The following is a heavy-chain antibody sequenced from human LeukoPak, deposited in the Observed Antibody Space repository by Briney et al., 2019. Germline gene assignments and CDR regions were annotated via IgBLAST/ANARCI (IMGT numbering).Heavy chain of an antibody. CDR3: ARGAVSGSSWRKLDY. CDR1: GGSFSGYY. D-gene: IGHD6-13*01. V-gene: IGHV4-34*01. Sequence: SETLSLTCAVYGGSFSGYYWSWIRQPPGKGLEWIGEINHSGSTNYNPSLKSRVTISVDTSKNQFSLKLSSVTAADTAVYYCARGAVSGSSWRKLDYWGQGTLATVSS. J-gene: IGHJ4*02. CDR2: INHSGST.